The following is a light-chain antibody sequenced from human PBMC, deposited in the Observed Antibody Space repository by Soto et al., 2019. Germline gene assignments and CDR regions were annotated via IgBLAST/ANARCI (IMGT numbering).Light chain of an antibody. Sequence: NFMLTQPHSVSESPGKTVTISCTRSSGSIASNYVQWYQQRPGSAPTTVIYEDNQRPSGVPDRFSGSIDSSSNSASLTISGLKTEYEAYYYCQSYGSSNQVFGGGTKVTVL. CDR1: SGSIASNY. V-gene: IGLV6-57*03. CDR3: QSYGSSNQV. J-gene: IGLJ3*02. CDR2: EDN.